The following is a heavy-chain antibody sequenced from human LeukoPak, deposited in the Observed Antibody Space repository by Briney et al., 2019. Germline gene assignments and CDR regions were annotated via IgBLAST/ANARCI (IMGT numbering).Heavy chain of an antibody. V-gene: IGHV3-11*04. J-gene: IGHJ6*03. CDR3: ARDWRGDYAPCDYYYYMDV. CDR1: AFTFSDYY. CDR2: ISSSGSTI. Sequence: GGSLRLSSAASAFTFSDYYMSWIRQAPGKGLEWVSYISSSGSTIYYADSVKGRFTISRDNAKNSLYLQMNSLRAEDTAVYYCARDWRGDYAPCDYYYYMDVWGKGTTVTVSS. D-gene: IGHD4-17*01.